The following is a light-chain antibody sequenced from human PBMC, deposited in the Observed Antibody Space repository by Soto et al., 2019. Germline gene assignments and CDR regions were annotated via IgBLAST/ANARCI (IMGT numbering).Light chain of an antibody. J-gene: IGKJ1*01. V-gene: IGKV1-39*01. CDR1: QSISLY. CDR2: AAS. CDR3: QQSFSTPWT. Sequence: DIQMTQSPSSLSASVGDRVTITCRASQSISLYLNWYQQKPGQAPKLLILAASNLQSGVPSRFSGSGSGTEFTLTISSLQPEDFVTYICQQSFSTPWTFGQGTKVDIK.